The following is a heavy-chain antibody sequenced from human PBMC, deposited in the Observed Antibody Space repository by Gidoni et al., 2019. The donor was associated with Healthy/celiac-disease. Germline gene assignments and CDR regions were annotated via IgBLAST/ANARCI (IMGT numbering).Heavy chain of an antibody. D-gene: IGHD3-22*01. CDR3: ARGARYYYDSSGYYYFDY. J-gene: IGHJ4*02. Sequence: QVQLQQWGAGLLKPSETLSLTCAVYGGSFSGYYWSWIRQPPGKGREWIGEIKHSGSTNYNPSLKSRVTISVDTSKNQFSLKLSSVTAADTAVYYCARGARYYYDSSGYYYFDYWGQGTLVTVSS. V-gene: IGHV4-34*01. CDR2: IKHSGST. CDR1: GGSFSGYY.